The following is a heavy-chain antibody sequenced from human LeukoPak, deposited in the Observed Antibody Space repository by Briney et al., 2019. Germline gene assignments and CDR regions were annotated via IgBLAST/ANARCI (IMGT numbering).Heavy chain of an antibody. CDR1: GFTVSSNY. CDR3: ARGRYSGTTYYFDY. D-gene: IGHD5-12*01. J-gene: IGHJ4*02. CDR2: IYSGGST. V-gene: IGHV3-53*01. Sequence: GGSLRLSCAASGFTVSSNYMSWVRQAPGKGLEWVSVIYSGGSTYYADSVKGRFTISRDNSKNTLYLQMNSLRAEDTAMYYCARGRYSGTTYYFDYWGLGTLVTVSS.